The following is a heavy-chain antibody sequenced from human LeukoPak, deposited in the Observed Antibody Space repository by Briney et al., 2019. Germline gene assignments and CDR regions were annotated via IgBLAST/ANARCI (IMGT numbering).Heavy chain of an antibody. CDR3: ARKNYDNSGYFHH. J-gene: IGHJ1*01. V-gene: IGHV3-48*03. CDR2: ISSSGNTI. D-gene: IGHD3-22*01. CDR1: GFTFSSYE. Sequence: GGSLRLSCAASGFTFSSYEMNWVRQAPGKGLEWVSYISSSGNTIYYADSVKGRFTTSRDNAKSSLYLQMNSLRAEDTAVYYCARKNYDNSGYFHHWGQGTLVTVSS.